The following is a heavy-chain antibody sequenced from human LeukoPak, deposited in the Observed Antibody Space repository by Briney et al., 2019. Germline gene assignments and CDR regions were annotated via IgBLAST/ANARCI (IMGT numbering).Heavy chain of an antibody. V-gene: IGHV3-7*01. CDR1: GFTFSSYW. Sequence: GGSLRLSCAASGFTFSSYWMSWVRQAPGKGLEWVANIEQDGSEKYYVDSVKGRFTISRDNAENSLYLQMNSLRVEDTAVYYCASPGEGGRLWDFDYWGQGTLVTVSS. CDR3: ASPGEGGRLWDFDY. CDR2: IEQDGSEK. J-gene: IGHJ4*02. D-gene: IGHD2-21*01.